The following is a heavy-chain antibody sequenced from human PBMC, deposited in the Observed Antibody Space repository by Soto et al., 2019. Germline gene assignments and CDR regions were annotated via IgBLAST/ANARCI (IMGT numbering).Heavy chain of an antibody. CDR2: ISGSATST. CDR1: GFTFSSYA. Sequence: LRLSCAASGFTFSSYAVSWVRQAPGKGLEWVSAISGSATSTYYADSVKGRFTISRDNSKNTLYLQMNSLRAEDTAVYYCAKDVMYSSSWYYFDYWGQGTLVTVS. CDR3: AKDVMYSSSWYYFDY. V-gene: IGHV3-23*01. D-gene: IGHD6-13*01. J-gene: IGHJ4*02.